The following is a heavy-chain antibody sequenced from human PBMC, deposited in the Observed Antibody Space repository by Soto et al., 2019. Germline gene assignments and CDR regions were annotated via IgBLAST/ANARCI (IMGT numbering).Heavy chain of an antibody. CDR1: GFTFSSYA. D-gene: IGHD2-21*01. V-gene: IGHV3-23*01. CDR3: AKDRSPLWDRILSYGMDV. CDR2: ISGSGGST. Sequence: LRLSCAASGFTFSSYAMSWVRQAPGKGLEWVSAISGSGGSTYYADSVKGRFTISRDNSKNTLYLQMNSLRAEDTAVYYCAKDRSPLWDRILSYGMDVWGQGTTVTVSS. J-gene: IGHJ6*02.